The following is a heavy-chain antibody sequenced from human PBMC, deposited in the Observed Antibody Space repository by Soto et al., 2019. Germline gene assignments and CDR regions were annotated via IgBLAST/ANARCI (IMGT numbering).Heavy chain of an antibody. CDR2: MYYSGST. J-gene: IGHJ6*02. V-gene: IGHV4-39*01. CDR3: ARMPITICGVGAVINYYYGMDV. D-gene: IGHD3-3*01. Sequence: SETLSLTCTVSGGSISSSSYYWGWIRQPPGKGLEWIGSMYYSGSTYYNPSLKSRVTISVGTSKNQFSLKLSSVTAADTAVYYCARMPITICGVGAVINYYYGMDVWGQGTTVTVSS. CDR1: GGSISSSSYY.